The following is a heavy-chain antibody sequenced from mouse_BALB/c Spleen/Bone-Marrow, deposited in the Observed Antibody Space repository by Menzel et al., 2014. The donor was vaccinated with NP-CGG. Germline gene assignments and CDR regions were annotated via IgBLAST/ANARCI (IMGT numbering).Heavy chain of an antibody. Sequence: VQLQQPGAELVKPGASVKLSCTASGFNIKDIYMYWVKQRPEQGLEWIGRIDPANGNTKYDPKFQDKATITADTSSNTAYLQLSSLTSEDTAVYYCARYYYGSSLFAYWGQGTLVTVSA. J-gene: IGHJ3*01. CDR1: GFNIKDIY. CDR2: IDPANGNT. V-gene: IGHV14-3*02. D-gene: IGHD1-1*01. CDR3: ARYYYGSSLFAY.